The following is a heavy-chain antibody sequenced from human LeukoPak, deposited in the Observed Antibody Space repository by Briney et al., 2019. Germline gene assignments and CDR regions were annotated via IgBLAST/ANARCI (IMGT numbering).Heavy chain of an antibody. D-gene: IGHD5-18*01. CDR3: AREGNRGYSYGPRYYYGMDV. Sequence: GASVKVSCKASGYTFTSYYMHWVRQAPGQGLEWMGIINPSGGSTSYAQKFQGRVTMTRDTSTSTVYMELSSLRSEDTAVYYCAREGNRGYSYGPRYYYGMDVWGQGTTVTVSS. CDR2: INPSGGST. V-gene: IGHV1-46*01. CDR1: GYTFTSYY. J-gene: IGHJ6*02.